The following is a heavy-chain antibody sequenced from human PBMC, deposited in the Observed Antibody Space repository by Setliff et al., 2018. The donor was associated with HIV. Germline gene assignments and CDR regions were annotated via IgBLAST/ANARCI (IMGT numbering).Heavy chain of an antibody. CDR3: ARRRTDSVSWYDSEFDP. J-gene: IGHJ5*02. V-gene: IGHV1-69*06. CDR2: IIPIFRTT. Sequence: SVKVSCKASGYTFTSYGISWVRQAPGQGLEWMARIIPIFRTTNYAQKFQGRVTITADKSTTTAYMDLSSLRSDDTAVYYCARRRTDSVSWYDSEFDPWGQGTLVTVSS. CDR1: GYTFTSYG. D-gene: IGHD6-13*01.